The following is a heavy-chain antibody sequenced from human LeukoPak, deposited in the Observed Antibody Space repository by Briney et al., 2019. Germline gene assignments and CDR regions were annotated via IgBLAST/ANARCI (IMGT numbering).Heavy chain of an antibody. CDR3: TIEDCTNGVCYTLFDY. Sequence: PGRSLRLSCTASGFTFGDYAMSWFRQAPGKGLGCVGFIRSKAYGGTTEYAASVTGRFPISRDDSKNIAYLQMNSLKTENTAVSYCTIEDCTNGVCYTLFDYWGEGTLVTVSS. D-gene: IGHD2-8*01. CDR2: IRSKAYGGTT. V-gene: IGHV3-49*03. CDR1: GFTFGDYA. J-gene: IGHJ4*02.